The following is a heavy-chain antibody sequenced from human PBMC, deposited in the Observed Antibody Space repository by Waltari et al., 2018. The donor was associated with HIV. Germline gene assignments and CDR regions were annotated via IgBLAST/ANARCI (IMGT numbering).Heavy chain of an antibody. V-gene: IGHV1-2*02. CDR2: INRYSGGP. CDR3: GRCLGSGGCGGVPGY. CDR1: GYNFAGFY. J-gene: IGHJ4*02. Sequence: QVQLVQSGAAVKKPGASVKVCCKATGYNFAGFYMHWVRQAPGQGLEWMGWINRYSGGPGYAEKCQARVPMRRDTSTSTAYMELTSLTTKDPAVHFCGRCLGSGGCGGVPGYWGQGTRVGVSS. D-gene: IGHD3-16*01.